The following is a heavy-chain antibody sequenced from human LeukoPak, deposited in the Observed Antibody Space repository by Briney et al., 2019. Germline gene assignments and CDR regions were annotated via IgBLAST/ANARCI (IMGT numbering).Heavy chain of an antibody. V-gene: IGHV4-4*02. D-gene: IGHD6-19*01. CDR2: IFHSGST. Sequence: PSETLSLTCAVSGGSISSSNWWSWVRQPPGKGLEFIGEIFHSGSTNYNPSLKSRVTMSVDTSKNQFSLKLSSVTAADTAVYYCARGDSSGWSLNYWGQGTLVTVSS. CDR3: ARGDSSGWSLNY. CDR1: GGSISSSNW. J-gene: IGHJ4*02.